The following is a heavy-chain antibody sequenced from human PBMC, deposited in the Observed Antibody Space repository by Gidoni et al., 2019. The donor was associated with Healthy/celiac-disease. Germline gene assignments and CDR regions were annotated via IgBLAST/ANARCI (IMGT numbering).Heavy chain of an antibody. CDR3: ARGSPCSSTSCFGPYYFDY. CDR1: GGSFSRYY. Sequence: QVQLQQLGAGLLKPSETLSLTCAVYGGSFSRYYWSWIRQPPGKGLEGIGEINHSGSTNYNPSLKSRVTISVDASKNQFSLKLSSVTAADTAVYYCARGSPCSSTSCFGPYYFDYWGQGTLVTVSS. J-gene: IGHJ4*02. D-gene: IGHD2-2*01. CDR2: INHSGST. V-gene: IGHV4-34*01.